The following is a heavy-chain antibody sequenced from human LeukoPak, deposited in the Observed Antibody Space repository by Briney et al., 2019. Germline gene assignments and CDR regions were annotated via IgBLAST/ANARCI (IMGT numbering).Heavy chain of an antibody. CDR3: ARLTAMVTDFDY. J-gene: IGHJ4*02. V-gene: IGHV1-69*13. Sequence: SVKVSCKASGGTFSSYAISWVRQAPGQGLEWMGGIIPIFGTANYAQKFQGRVTITADESTSTAYMELSSLRSGDTAVYYCARLTAMVTDFDYWGQGTLVTVSS. CDR1: GGTFSSYA. D-gene: IGHD5-18*01. CDR2: IIPIFGTA.